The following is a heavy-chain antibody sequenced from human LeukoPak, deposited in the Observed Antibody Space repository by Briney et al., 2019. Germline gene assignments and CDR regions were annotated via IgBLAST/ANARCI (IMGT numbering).Heavy chain of an antibody. CDR1: GFTFSSYA. V-gene: IGHV3-23*01. J-gene: IGHJ4*02. CDR2: ISGSGGST. D-gene: IGHD3-22*01. Sequence: PGGSLRLSCAASGFTFSSYAMSWVRQAPGKGLEWVSAISGSGGSTYYADSVKGRFTISRDNSKNTLYLQMNSLRAEDTAVYYCAKVGDTYYYDSSGYRADYWGQGTLVTVSS. CDR3: AKVGDTYYYDSSGYRADY.